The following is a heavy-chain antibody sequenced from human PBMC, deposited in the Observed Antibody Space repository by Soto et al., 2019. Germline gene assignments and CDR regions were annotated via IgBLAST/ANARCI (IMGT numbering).Heavy chain of an antibody. D-gene: IGHD3-3*02. CDR2: IFYLGSS. Sequence: LSEPLSLTCTVSGDSIISSDFYWGWVRQPPGKGLEWIGSIFYLGSSYYNPSLKSRVTMSVDTSKNQFSLRLRSVTAADTALYFCARHSLALRKNNWFDPWGQGIMVTVS. V-gene: IGHV4-39*01. CDR1: GDSIISSDFY. CDR3: ARHSLALRKNNWFDP. J-gene: IGHJ5*02.